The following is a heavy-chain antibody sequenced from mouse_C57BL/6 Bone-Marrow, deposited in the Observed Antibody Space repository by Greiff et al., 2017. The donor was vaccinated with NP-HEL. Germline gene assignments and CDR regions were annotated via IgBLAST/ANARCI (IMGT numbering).Heavy chain of an antibody. CDR1: GYTFTSYW. CDR2: IDPSDSYT. J-gene: IGHJ1*03. CDR3: ARNPYYYGSSYWYFDV. D-gene: IGHD1-1*01. V-gene: IGHV1-59*01. Sequence: VQLQQPGAELVRPGTSVKLSCKASGYTFTSYWMHWVKQRPGQGLEWIGVIDPSDSYTNYNQKFKGKATLTVDTSSSTAYMQLSSLTSEDSAVYYCARNPYYYGSSYWYFDVWGTGTTVTVSS.